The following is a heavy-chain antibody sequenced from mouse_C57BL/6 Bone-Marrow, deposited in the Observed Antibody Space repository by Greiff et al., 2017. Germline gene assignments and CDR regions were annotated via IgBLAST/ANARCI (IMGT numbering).Heavy chain of an antibody. J-gene: IGHJ4*01. CDR2: IDPSDSET. D-gene: IGHD1-1*01. Sequence: VQLQQPGAELVRPGSSVKLSCKASGYTFTSYWMHWVKQRPIQGLEWIGNIDPSDSETHYNQKFKDKATFTVDKSSSTAYMQLSSLTSDDSAVYYCARGYYGSSYAKDNGGQGTSVTVTS. CDR1: GYTFTSYW. V-gene: IGHV1-52*01. CDR3: ARGYYGSSYAKDN.